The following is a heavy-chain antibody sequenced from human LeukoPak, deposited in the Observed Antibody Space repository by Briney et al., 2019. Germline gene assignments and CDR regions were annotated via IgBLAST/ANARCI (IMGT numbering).Heavy chain of an antibody. J-gene: IGHJ4*02. CDR1: GFTFSSYA. Sequence: GGSLRLSCAASGFTFSSYAMSWVRQAPGKGLEWVSAISGSGGSTYYADSVKGRFTISRDNSKNTLYLQMNSLRAEDTAVYYCAKNSPPSLWFAELFVDYWGQGTLVTVSS. D-gene: IGHD3-10*01. CDR2: ISGSGGST. V-gene: IGHV3-23*01. CDR3: AKNSPPSLWFAELFVDY.